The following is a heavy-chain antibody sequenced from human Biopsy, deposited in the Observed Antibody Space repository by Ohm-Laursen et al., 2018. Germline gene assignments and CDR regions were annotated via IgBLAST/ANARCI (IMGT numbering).Heavy chain of an antibody. CDR1: GYTFTSYD. CDR3: ARGSFWFGGNYYYYGMDV. CDR2: MNPNSGNT. Sequence: ATVKISCKASGYTFTSYDINWVRQATGQGLEWMGWMNPNSGNTDYAQKFQGRVTMTRNTYIRTAYMELNSLRSEDTAVYYCARGSFWFGGNYYYYGMDVWGQGTTVTVSS. J-gene: IGHJ6*02. V-gene: IGHV1-8*01. D-gene: IGHD3-10*01.